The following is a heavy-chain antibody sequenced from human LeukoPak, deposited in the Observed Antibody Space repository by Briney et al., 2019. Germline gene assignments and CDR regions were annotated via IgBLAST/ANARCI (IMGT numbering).Heavy chain of an antibody. Sequence: ASVNVSCKASGYTFTDYYIHWVRQAPGQGLGWMGWINPYSGGTNYAEKFQGRVTMTRDTSITTAYMELSSLRSDDTAIYYCATLRRSGWYIGDWGQGTLVTVSS. D-gene: IGHD6-19*01. V-gene: IGHV1-2*02. CDR2: INPYSGGT. CDR1: GYTFTDYY. CDR3: ATLRRSGWYIGD. J-gene: IGHJ4*02.